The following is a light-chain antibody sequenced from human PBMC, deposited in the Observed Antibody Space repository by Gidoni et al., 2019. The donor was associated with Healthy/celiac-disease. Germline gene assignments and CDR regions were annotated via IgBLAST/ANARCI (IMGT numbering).Light chain of an antibody. CDR1: SSNIGSNT. Sequence: QSVLTQPPSASGTPGQRVTISCSGSSSNIGSNTVNWYQQLPGTAPKLLIYSNNQRPSGVPDRFSGSKSGTSASLAISGLQSEDEADYYCAAWDESLNGRYVVFGGGTKLTVL. CDR3: AAWDESLNGRYVV. J-gene: IGLJ2*01. CDR2: SNN. V-gene: IGLV1-44*01.